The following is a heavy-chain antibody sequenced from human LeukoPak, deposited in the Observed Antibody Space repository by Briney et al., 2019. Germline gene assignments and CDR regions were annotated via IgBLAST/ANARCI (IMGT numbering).Heavy chain of an antibody. Sequence: GESLRLSCVSSGFTFSRYGIHWVRQDPGKGLEWVSFIQTDGSTKYYSDSVKGRFTISRDNPKNTVYLQMNSLSTEDTAVYYCAIEVSRLVIHAFDLWGQGTMVTVSS. CDR3: AIEVSRLVIHAFDL. CDR2: IQTDGSTK. CDR1: GFTFSRYG. J-gene: IGHJ3*01. V-gene: IGHV3-30*02. D-gene: IGHD3-9*01.